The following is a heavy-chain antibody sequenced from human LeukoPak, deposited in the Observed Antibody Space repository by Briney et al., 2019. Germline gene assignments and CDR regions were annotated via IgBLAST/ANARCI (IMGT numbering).Heavy chain of an antibody. CDR2: VSDDGRNK. V-gene: IGHV3-30*04. CDR3: ARDDPESTTTPFGY. CDR1: GFTFSNYA. J-gene: IGHJ4*02. D-gene: IGHD4-17*01. Sequence: GGSLRLSCAASGFTFSNYAMHWVRQAPGKGLEWVAVVSDDGRNKYYADSVKGRFSISRDNSKNTLFLQMNSLRAEDTAIYYCARDDPESTTTPFGYWGQGTLVTVSS.